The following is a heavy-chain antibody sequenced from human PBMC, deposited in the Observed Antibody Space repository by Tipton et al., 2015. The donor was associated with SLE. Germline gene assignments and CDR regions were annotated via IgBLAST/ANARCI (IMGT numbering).Heavy chain of an antibody. D-gene: IGHD5-18*01. CDR3: ARDRGSIQLWSARYFDY. CDR1: GFTFSSYE. CDR2: ISSSSSYT. J-gene: IGHJ4*02. V-gene: IGHV3-48*03. Sequence: SLRLSCAASGFTFSSYEMNWVRQAPGKGLEWVSYISSSSSYTNYADSVKGRFTISRDNAKNSLYLQMNSLRAEDTAVYYCARDRGSIQLWSARYFDYWGQGTLVTVSS.